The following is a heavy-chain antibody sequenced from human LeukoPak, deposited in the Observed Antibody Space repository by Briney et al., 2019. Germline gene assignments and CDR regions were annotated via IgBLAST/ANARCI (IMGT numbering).Heavy chain of an antibody. J-gene: IGHJ4*02. D-gene: IGHD5-24*01. CDR2: IYYMGST. CDR3: ARRTGRWLRRYYFDY. CDR1: GGSISGYF. Sequence: PSETLSLTCSVSGGSISGYFWTWIRQTPGRGLEWIGYIYYMGSTNYNPSLKSRVTISVDTSKNQFSLKLSSVTAADTAVYYCARRTGRWLRRYYFDYWGQGTLVTVSS. V-gene: IGHV4-59*12.